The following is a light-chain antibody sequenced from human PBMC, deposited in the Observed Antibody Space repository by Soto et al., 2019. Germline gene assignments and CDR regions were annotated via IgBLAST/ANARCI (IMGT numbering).Light chain of an antibody. V-gene: IGKV2-30*01. Sequence: DVVMTQSPLSLPVTLGQPASISCRSSESLVSSDGNTYLNWFQQRPGQSPRRLIYKVSNRDSGVPDRFSGSGSGTDLTLKISRVEAEDVGVYYCMQGTHWPRTFGQGTKVEI. J-gene: IGKJ1*01. CDR2: KVS. CDR1: ESLVSSDGNTY. CDR3: MQGTHWPRT.